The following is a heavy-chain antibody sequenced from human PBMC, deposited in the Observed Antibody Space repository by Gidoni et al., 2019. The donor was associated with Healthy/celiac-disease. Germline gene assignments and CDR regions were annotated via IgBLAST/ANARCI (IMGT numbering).Heavy chain of an antibody. CDR2: IIPIFGTA. CDR3: ARVIWFGETDWFDP. Sequence: QVQLVQSGAEVKKPGSSVKVSCKASGGTFSSYAISWVRQDPGQGLAWRGGIIPIFGTANYAQKFQGRVTITADKSTSTAYMELSSLRSEDTAVYYCARVIWFGETDWFDPWGQGTLVTVSS. CDR1: GGTFSSYA. J-gene: IGHJ5*02. D-gene: IGHD3-10*01. V-gene: IGHV1-69*06.